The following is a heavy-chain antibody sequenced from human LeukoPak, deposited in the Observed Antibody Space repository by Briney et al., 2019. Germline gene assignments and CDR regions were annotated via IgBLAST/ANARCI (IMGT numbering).Heavy chain of an antibody. J-gene: IGHJ4*02. CDR3: ARDCTNGVCYLGY. Sequence: SVKVSCKASGGTFSSYAISWVRQASGQGLEWMGGIIPIFGKANYAQKFQGRVTITADESTSTAYMELSSLRSEDTAVYYCARDCTNGVCYLGYWGQGTLVTVSS. CDR2: IIPIFGKA. V-gene: IGHV1-69*13. CDR1: GGTFSSYA. D-gene: IGHD2-8*01.